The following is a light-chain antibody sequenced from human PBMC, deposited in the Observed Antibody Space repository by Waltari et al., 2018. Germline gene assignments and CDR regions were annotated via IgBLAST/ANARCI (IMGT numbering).Light chain of an antibody. CDR2: AAY. J-gene: IGKJ4*01. V-gene: IGKV1-39*01. Sequence: DIQMTQSPPSLSASVGDRVTITCRASQNIRTYLNWYQQTPGKAPRLLIYAAYPLRSCVPARFSASGSGTNFTLTISSLQPEDFATFYCQQTYSDPRTFGGGTKV. CDR3: QQTYSDPRT. CDR1: QNIRTY.